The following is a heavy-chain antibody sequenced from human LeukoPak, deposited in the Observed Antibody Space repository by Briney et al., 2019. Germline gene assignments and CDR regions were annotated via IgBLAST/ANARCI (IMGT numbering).Heavy chain of an antibody. J-gene: IGHJ5*02. V-gene: IGHV4-38-2*02. D-gene: IGHD3-10*01. Sequence: SSETLSLTCTVSGYSISSGYFWGWIRQSPGKGLEWIGTMHHSGTTYYNPSLKSLVTISLDTSKNQFSLKVISVAAADTAVYYCARHVAYYYGSGSYYWFDPWGQGTLVTVSS. CDR3: ARHVAYYYGSGSYYWFDP. CDR2: MHHSGTT. CDR1: GYSISSGYF.